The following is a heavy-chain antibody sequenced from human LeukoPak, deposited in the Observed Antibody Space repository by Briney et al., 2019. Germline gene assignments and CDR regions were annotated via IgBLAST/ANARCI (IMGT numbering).Heavy chain of an antibody. Sequence: ASVKVSCKASGYTFTSYYMHWVQQAPGQGLEWMGIINPSGGSTSYAQKFQGRVTMTRDTSTSTVYMELSSLRSEDTAVYYCARVTVTTRVYDYWGQGTLVTVSS. CDR3: ARVTVTTRVYDY. CDR2: INPSGGST. D-gene: IGHD4-17*01. J-gene: IGHJ4*02. V-gene: IGHV1-46*01. CDR1: GYTFTSYY.